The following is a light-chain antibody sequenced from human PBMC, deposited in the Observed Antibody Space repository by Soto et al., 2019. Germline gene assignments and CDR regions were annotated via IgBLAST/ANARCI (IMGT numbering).Light chain of an antibody. CDR1: QSLSNN. CDR3: QQYNNWPLT. CDR2: DAS. J-gene: IGKJ4*01. Sequence: EVMVTLSPPALSVSPRERAPLPCISSQSLSNNYLAWYHQKPGQAPRLLIYDASTRSPGIPATFSGSKSWTEFTLTISSLLSEDFAVYFCQQYNNWPLTVGGGTKVDIK. V-gene: IGKV3D-15*01.